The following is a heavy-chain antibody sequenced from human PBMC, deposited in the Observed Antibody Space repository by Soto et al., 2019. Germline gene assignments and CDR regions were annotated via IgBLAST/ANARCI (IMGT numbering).Heavy chain of an antibody. D-gene: IGHD1-26*01. CDR3: AKWGDLGALRGEFDY. Sequence: EVQLLESGGGLVQPGGSLRLSCAASGFTFSSYAMSWVRQAPGKGLEWVSAISGSGGSTYYADSVKGRFTISRDNSKNTRYLQMNSLRAEDTAVDYCAKWGDLGALRGEFDYWGQGTLVTVSS. J-gene: IGHJ4*02. CDR1: GFTFSSYA. V-gene: IGHV3-23*01. CDR2: ISGSGGST.